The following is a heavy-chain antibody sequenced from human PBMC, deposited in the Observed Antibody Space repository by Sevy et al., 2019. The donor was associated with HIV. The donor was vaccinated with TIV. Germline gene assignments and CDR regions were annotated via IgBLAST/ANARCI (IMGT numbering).Heavy chain of an antibody. Sequence: EGSLRLSCAASGFTFSSNWMHWVHQAPGKGLVWVSRINSDGSSTSYADSVKGRFTISRDNAKNTLYLQMNSLRAEDTAVYYCARVLDFVCLFHYYGMDVWGQGTTVTVSS. CDR2: INSDGSST. J-gene: IGHJ6*02. CDR1: GFTFSSNW. CDR3: ARVLDFVCLFHYYGMDV. D-gene: IGHD3-9*01. V-gene: IGHV3-74*01.